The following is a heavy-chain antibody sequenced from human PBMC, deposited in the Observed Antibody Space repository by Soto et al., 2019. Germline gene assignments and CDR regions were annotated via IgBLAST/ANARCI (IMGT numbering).Heavy chain of an antibody. D-gene: IGHD6-13*01. CDR3: AKDQGPFEQQLVPSGSYDY. CDR2: ISGSGGST. Sequence: EVQLLESGGGLVQPGGSLRLSCAASGFTFSRYAMSWVRQAPGKGLEWVSAISGSGGSTYYADSVKGRFTISRDNSKNTLCLQMNSLRAEDTAVYYCAKDQGPFEQQLVPSGSYDYWGQGTLVTVSS. V-gene: IGHV3-23*01. J-gene: IGHJ4*02. CDR1: GFTFSRYA.